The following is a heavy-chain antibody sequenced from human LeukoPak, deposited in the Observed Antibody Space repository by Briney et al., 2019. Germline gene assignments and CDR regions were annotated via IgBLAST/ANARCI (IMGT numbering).Heavy chain of an antibody. Sequence: SETLSLTCTVSGYSISTGYYWSWIRQPAGKGLEWIGRIYTSGSTNYNPSLKSRVTMSVDTSENQFSLKLSSVTAADTAVYYCARGSDAIVVVPAAMPGDAFDIWGQGTMVTVSS. CDR1: GYSISTGYY. CDR3: ARGSDAIVVVPAAMPGDAFDI. J-gene: IGHJ3*02. V-gene: IGHV4-4*07. CDR2: IYTSGST. D-gene: IGHD2-2*01.